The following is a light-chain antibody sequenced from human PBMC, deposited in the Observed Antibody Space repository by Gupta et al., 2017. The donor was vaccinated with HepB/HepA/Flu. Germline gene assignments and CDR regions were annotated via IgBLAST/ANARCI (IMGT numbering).Light chain of an antibody. CDR2: DAS. CDR3: QQHGSSPRT. Sequence: DIVLTPSPGTLSLSPGERATLSCRASQSGSSNYLAWYQQKPGQAPRLLIFDASSRATGIPYRFSGSGSGTDFTLTISSLEPEDFAVYYCQQHGSSPRTFGQGTKVEIK. V-gene: IGKV3-20*01. J-gene: IGKJ1*01. CDR1: QSGSSNY.